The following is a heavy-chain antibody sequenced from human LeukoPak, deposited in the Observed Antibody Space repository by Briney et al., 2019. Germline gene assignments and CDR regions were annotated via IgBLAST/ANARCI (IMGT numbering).Heavy chain of an antibody. J-gene: IGHJ6*02. Sequence: PGGSLRLSCAASGFTFSSYGMHWVRQAPGKGLEWVAFIRYDGSNKYYADSVKGRFTISRDNSKNTLYLQMNSLRAEDTAVHYCAKAGREVRGVIKLYYYGMDVWGQGTTVAVSS. CDR1: GFTFSSYG. V-gene: IGHV3-30*02. CDR2: IRYDGSNK. D-gene: IGHD3-10*01. CDR3: AKAGREVRGVIKLYYYGMDV.